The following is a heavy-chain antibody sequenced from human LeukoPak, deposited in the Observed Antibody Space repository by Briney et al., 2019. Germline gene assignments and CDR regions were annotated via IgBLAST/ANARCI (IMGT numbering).Heavy chain of an antibody. CDR1: GFTFSSYE. CDR3: AKGNWGERLDWYFDL. V-gene: IGHV3-23*01. J-gene: IGHJ2*01. Sequence: PGGSLRLSCAASGFTFSSYEMNWVRQAPGSGLEWVSGITGSGGSTYYADSVKGRFTISRDNSKNTLYLQMNSLRAEDTAVYYCAKGNWGERLDWYFDLWGRGTLVTVSS. D-gene: IGHD1-26*01. CDR2: ITGSGGST.